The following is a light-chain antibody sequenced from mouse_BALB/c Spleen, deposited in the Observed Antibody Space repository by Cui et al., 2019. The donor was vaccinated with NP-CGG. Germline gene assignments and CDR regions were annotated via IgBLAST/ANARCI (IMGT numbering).Light chain of an antibody. Sequence: QAVLTQESALTTSPAETVTLTCHSSTGGVTTSNYANWVQEKPDHLFTGLIGGTNNRAPGVPARFSGSLIGDKAALTITGAQTEDEAIYFCALWYSNHWVFGGGTKLTVL. J-gene: IGLJ1*01. CDR1: TGGVTTSNY. V-gene: IGLV1*01. CDR3: ALWYSNHWV. CDR2: GTN.